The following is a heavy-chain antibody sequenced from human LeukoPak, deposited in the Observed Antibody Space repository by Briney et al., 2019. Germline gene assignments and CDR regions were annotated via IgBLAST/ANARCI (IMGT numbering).Heavy chain of an antibody. D-gene: IGHD2-15*01. CDR2: ISTSGGNT. CDR3: ARQVGYCSDGSCYFDY. J-gene: IGHJ4*02. Sequence: GGSLRLSCAASGFTFGSYAMTWVRQAPGKGLGWVSAISTSGGNTYCADSVKGRFTISRDNSKNTLYLQMNSLRAEDTAIYYCARQVGYCSDGSCYFDYWGQGTLVTVSS. CDR1: GFTFGSYA. V-gene: IGHV3-23*01.